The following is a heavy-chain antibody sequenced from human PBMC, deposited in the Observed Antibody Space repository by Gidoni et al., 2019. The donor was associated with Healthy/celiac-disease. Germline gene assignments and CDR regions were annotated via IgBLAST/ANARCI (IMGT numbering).Heavy chain of an antibody. J-gene: IGHJ4*02. Sequence: GLEWIGEINHSGSTNYNPSLKSRVTISVDTSKNQFSLKLSSVTAADTAVYYCARVMVRGVIYRSFEFDYWGQGTLVTVSS. CDR3: ARVMVRGVIYRSFEFDY. D-gene: IGHD3-10*01. CDR2: INHSGST. V-gene: IGHV4-34*01.